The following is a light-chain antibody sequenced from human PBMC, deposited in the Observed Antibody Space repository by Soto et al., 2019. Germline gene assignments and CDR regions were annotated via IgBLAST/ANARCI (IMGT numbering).Light chain of an antibody. V-gene: IGKV1-39*01. J-gene: IGKJ5*01. Sequence: HMTQSSSSLSASVGASVTIICRTSQSISSYLNWYQQKKGEAPKILIYAASSLQGGVPSRFSGSGYETDFNLTISSLQTEDFATYYCQQSHSTPITFGQGTRLEIK. CDR1: QSISSY. CDR2: AAS. CDR3: QQSHSTPIT.